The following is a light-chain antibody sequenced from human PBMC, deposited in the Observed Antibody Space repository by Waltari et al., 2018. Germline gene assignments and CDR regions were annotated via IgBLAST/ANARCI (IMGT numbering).Light chain of an antibody. CDR3: QQYNSAPFT. J-gene: IGKJ3*01. CDR2: YAS. V-gene: IGKV1-16*01. Sequence: DIQMTRSPSSLSASVGDTVTITCRASQGISSYLAWYQQKPGKAPKPLIYYASNLESGVPSRFSGSGSGTEFTLTISSLQPEDFATYYCQQYNSAPFTFGPGTKLDIK. CDR1: QGISSY.